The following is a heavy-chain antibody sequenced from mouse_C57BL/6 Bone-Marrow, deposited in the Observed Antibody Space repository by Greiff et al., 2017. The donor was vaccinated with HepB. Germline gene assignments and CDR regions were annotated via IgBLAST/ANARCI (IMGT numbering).Heavy chain of an antibody. CDR2: INPYNGGT. CDR1: GYTFTDYY. J-gene: IGHJ2*01. D-gene: IGHD1-1*01. V-gene: IGHV1-19*01. Sequence: EVQLQQSGPVLVKPGASVKMSCKASGYTFTDYYMNWVKQSHGKSLEWIGVINPYNGGTSYNQKLKGKATLTVDKSSSTAYMELNSLTSEDSAVYYCARCVVAFDYWGQGTTLTVSS. CDR3: ARCVVAFDY.